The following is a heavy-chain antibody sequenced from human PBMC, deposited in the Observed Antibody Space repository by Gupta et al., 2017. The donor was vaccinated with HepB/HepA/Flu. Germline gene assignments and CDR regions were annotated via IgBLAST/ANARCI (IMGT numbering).Heavy chain of an antibody. CDR3: VRADSGTNGRFDY. V-gene: IGHV3-23*01. J-gene: IGHJ4*02. D-gene: IGHD1-26*01. CDR1: GFTFSTYT. Sequence: EVQLLDSGGGFVQPGESLRLSCAASGFTFSTYTMSWVRQAPGKGLEWVSSIVGSGIRANSGYTYFADSVRGRFTVSRDNSKNTLFLQMNSLGVEDTAIYYCVRADSGTNGRFDYWGQGTLVAVSS. CDR2: IVGSGIRANSGYT.